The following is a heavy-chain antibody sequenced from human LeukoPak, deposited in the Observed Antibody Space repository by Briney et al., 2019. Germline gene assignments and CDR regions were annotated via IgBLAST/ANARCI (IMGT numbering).Heavy chain of an antibody. Sequence: PGGSLRLSCAASGFTFNTYWMIWVRQAPGKGLTWVANIKQDGTEKYYVDSVKGRFTISRDNAKNSLYLQMNSLRAEDTAVYYCARDRDYYYYMDVWGKGTTVTVSS. V-gene: IGHV3-7*01. CDR1: GFTFNTYW. J-gene: IGHJ6*03. D-gene: IGHD3-10*01. CDR2: IKQDGTEK. CDR3: ARDRDYYYYMDV.